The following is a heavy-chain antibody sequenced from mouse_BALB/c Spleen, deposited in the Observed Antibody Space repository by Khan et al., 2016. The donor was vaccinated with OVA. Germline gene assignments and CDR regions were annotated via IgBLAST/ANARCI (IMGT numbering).Heavy chain of an antibody. D-gene: IGHD2-3*01. CDR2: ISYSGST. V-gene: IGHV3-2*02. Sequence: EVQLQESGPGLVKPSQSLSLTCTVTGYSITSDYAWNWIRQFPGNKLEWMGYISYSGSTNYNPALKSRISITRDTSKNQVFLQLNSVTTEDTALYYCARDGYRYNYAMDYWGQGTSVTVSS. CDR1: GYSITSDYA. J-gene: IGHJ4*01. CDR3: ARDGYRYNYAMDY.